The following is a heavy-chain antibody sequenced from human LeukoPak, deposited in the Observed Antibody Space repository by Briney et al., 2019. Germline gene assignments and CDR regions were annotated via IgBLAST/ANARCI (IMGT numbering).Heavy chain of an antibody. CDR1: GGSISSGDYY. CDR2: IYYRGST. CDR3: AREVVVVPAASYYYYMDV. Sequence: SQTLSLTCTVSGGSISSGDYYWSWIRQPPGKGLEWIGYIYYRGSTYYNPSLKSRVTISVDTSKNQFSLKLSSVTAADTAVYYCAREVVVVPAASYYYYMDVWGKGTTVTVSS. D-gene: IGHD2-2*01. J-gene: IGHJ6*03. V-gene: IGHV4-30-4*08.